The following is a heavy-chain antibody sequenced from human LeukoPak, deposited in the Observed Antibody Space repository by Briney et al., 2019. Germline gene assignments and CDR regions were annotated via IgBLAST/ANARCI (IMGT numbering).Heavy chain of an antibody. Sequence: GGSLRLSCVASGFTLRSYVMNWVRQTPGKGLEWVSSISGCGDSTFYADSVKGRCSISRDNSKNTLYLQVNGLRTEDTAVYYCAKDRLLNCRGDCYIFDYWGQGTVVTVSS. CDR1: GFTLRSYV. V-gene: IGHV3-23*01. CDR2: ISGCGDST. D-gene: IGHD2-21*02. CDR3: AKDRLLNCRGDCYIFDY. J-gene: IGHJ4*02.